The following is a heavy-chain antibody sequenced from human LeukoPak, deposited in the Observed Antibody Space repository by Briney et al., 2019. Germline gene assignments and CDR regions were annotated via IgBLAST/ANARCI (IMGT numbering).Heavy chain of an antibody. V-gene: IGHV4-59*08. J-gene: IGHJ4*02. CDR3: ARRSNGYNYEHYFDY. CDR1: GGSISSYY. Sequence: PSETLSLTCTVSGGSISSYYWSWIRQPPGKGLEWIGYIYYSGSTNYNPSLESRVTISVDTSKNQFSLKLSSVTAADTAVYYCARRSNGYNYEHYFDYWGQGTLVTVSS. D-gene: IGHD5-12*01. CDR2: IYYSGST.